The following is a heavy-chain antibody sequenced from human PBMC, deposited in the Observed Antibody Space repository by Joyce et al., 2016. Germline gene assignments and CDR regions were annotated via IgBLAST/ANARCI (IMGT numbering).Heavy chain of an antibody. J-gene: IGHJ4*02. V-gene: IGHV1-2*06. D-gene: IGHD6-13*01. CDR1: GDTFTGDY. CDR2: SNPNSGGT. CDR3: ARATTSAGPAY. Sequence: QVQLVQSGAEVKKPGASVKVSCKSSGDTFTGDYIHWVRQAPGQGLEWMGRSNPNSGGTDKAQKLQGRVTMTRDTSLSTAYMELSRLRSDDTAVYFCARATTSAGPAYWGQGTLVTVSS.